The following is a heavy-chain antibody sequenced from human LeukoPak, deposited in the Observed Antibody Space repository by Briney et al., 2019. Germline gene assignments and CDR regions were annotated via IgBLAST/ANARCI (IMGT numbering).Heavy chain of an antibody. Sequence: SETLSLTCTVSGYSISSGYYWGWIRRPPGKGLEWIGSIYHSGSTYYNPSLKSRVTISVDTSKNQFSLKLSSVTAADTAVYYCARDLHGSSWYFGDWFDPWGQGTLVTVSS. CDR1: GYSISSGYY. J-gene: IGHJ5*02. D-gene: IGHD6-13*01. CDR2: IYHSGST. V-gene: IGHV4-38-2*02. CDR3: ARDLHGSSWYFGDWFDP.